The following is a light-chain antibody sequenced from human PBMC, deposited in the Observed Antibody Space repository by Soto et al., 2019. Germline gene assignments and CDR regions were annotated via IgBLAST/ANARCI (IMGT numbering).Light chain of an antibody. J-gene: IGKJ1*01. CDR2: LGS. V-gene: IGKV2-28*01. CDR1: QSLLHSNGYNY. Sequence: IVMTQSPLPLPVTPGEAATISCRSSQSLLHSNGYNYVDCYLKQAGQSPHLLIYLGSNRASGVPDRFGGSGSVTYFPLKISRVDAEDVGVYYRMQSLETPWTFGQGTKVDIK. CDR3: MQSLETPWT.